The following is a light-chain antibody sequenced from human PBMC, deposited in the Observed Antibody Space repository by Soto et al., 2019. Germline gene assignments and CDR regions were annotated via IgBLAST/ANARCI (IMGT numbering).Light chain of an antibody. CDR1: QSISSW. CDR2: DAS. CDR3: QQYNSWVT. J-gene: IGKJ4*01. Sequence: DIQMTQSPSTLSASVGDRVTITCRASQSISSWLAWYQQKPGKAPKLLIYDASSLESGVPSRFSGSGSGTVFTLSISSLQPDDFATYYCQQYNSWVTFGGGTKVEIK. V-gene: IGKV1-5*01.